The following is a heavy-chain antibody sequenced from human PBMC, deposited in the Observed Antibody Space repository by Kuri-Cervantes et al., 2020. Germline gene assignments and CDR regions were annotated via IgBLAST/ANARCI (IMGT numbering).Heavy chain of an antibody. CDR1: GGSFSGYS. V-gene: IGHV4-34*01. CDR2: INHGGRT. Sequence: SETLSLTCAVYGGSFSGYSWTWIRQPPGKGLEWIGEINHGGRTNYNPSLRSRVTISVDTSKNQFSLKLSSVTTADTVVYYCARDRWRHRETPFDYWGQGTLVTVSS. CDR3: ARDRWRHRETPFDY. D-gene: IGHD5-24*01. J-gene: IGHJ4*02.